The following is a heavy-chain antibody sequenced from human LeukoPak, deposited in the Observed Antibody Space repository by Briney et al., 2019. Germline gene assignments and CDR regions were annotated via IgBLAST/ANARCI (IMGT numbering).Heavy chain of an antibody. CDR1: GLTFSTYS. D-gene: IGHD6-19*01. J-gene: IGHJ4*02. V-gene: IGHV3-23*01. CDR2: IYNSGGKI. CDR3: AKDVAPDSGWDLDY. Sequence: PGGSLRLSCAVSGLTFSTYSMTWVRQGPGKGLEWVSSIYNSGGKIFYADSVKGRFTISRDNSKNMLYLQMNSLRVEDTAVCYCAKDVAPDSGWDLDYWGQGTLVTVSS.